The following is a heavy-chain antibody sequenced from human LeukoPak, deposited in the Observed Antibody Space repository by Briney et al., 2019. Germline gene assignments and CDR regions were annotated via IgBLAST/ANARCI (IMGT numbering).Heavy chain of an antibody. CDR3: ARDLERTYYYDSSGYYFDY. V-gene: IGHV3-30-3*01. CDR1: GFTFSSYA. CDR2: ISYDGSNK. J-gene: IGHJ4*02. Sequence: PGRSLRLSCAASGFTFSSYAMHWVRQAPGKGLEWVAVISYDGSNKYYADSVKGRFTISRDNSKNTLYLQMNSLRAEDTAVYYCARDLERTYYYDSSGYYFDYWGQGTLVTVSS. D-gene: IGHD3-22*01.